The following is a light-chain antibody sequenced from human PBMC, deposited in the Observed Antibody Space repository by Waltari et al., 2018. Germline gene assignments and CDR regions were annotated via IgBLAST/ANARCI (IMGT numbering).Light chain of an antibody. CDR2: EGS. Sequence: QSALTQPASVSGSPGQSITISCTGTSSDAGSYKLVSWYQQHPGKAPKLMIYEGSKRPSGVSNRFSGSKSGNTASLTISGLQAEDEADYYCCSYAGSSTVFGGGTKLTVL. J-gene: IGLJ2*01. CDR3: CSYAGSSTV. CDR1: SSDAGSYKL. V-gene: IGLV2-23*01.